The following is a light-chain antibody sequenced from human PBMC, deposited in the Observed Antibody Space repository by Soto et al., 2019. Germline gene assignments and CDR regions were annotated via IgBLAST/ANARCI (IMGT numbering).Light chain of an antibody. CDR1: QSVSSSY. V-gene: IGKV3-20*01. Sequence: EIVLTQSPGTLSLSPGERATLSCRASQSVSSSYLAWYQQKPGQAPRLLIYGASSRATGIPDRFSGSGSGTDFTLTISXXXPEXXXVYYCXXXXXSPXLTFGGGTKVDI. CDR3: XXXXXSPXLT. J-gene: IGKJ4*01. CDR2: GAS.